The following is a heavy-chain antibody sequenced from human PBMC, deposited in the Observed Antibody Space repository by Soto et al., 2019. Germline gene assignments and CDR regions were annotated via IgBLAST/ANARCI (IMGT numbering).Heavy chain of an antibody. Sequence: QVQLKETGPRLVKPSQTLSLTCSVSGGSNNSGAYYWGWIRQHPGNGLEWIGYISYTGRTYRNPSLQCRVTIALDMSESQFSLKLTSVTAADTAVYFGSRVSATGTRWIDPWGQGTLVTVSP. J-gene: IGHJ5*02. CDR1: GGSNNSGAYY. CDR3: SRVSATGTRWIDP. D-gene: IGHD6-13*01. V-gene: IGHV4-31*03. CDR2: ISYTGRT.